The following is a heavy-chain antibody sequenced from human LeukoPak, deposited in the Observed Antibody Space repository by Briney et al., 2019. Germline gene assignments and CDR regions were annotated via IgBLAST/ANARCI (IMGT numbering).Heavy chain of an antibody. V-gene: IGHV3-23*01. CDR1: GFTFSSYA. Sequence: GGSLRLSCAASGFTFSSYAMSWVRQAPGKGLEWVSAISGSGGSTYYADSVKGRFTISRDNAKTTLYLQMNSLRVEDTAVYYCAKDPSGWYRGYFDYWGQGTLVTVSS. CDR2: ISGSGGST. J-gene: IGHJ4*02. D-gene: IGHD6-19*01. CDR3: AKDPSGWYRGYFDY.